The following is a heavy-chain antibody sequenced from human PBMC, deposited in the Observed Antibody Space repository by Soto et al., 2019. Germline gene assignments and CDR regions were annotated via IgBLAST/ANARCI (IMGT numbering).Heavy chain of an antibody. CDR3: ATGNRTFDY. V-gene: IGHV4-59*01. J-gene: IGHJ4*02. CDR1: SGSISSYY. CDR2: IYYSGST. Sequence: PSETLSLTCTVSSGSISSYYWSWIRQPPGKGLEWIGYIYYSGSTNYNPSLKSRVTISVDTSKNQFSLKLSSVTAADTAMYYCATGNRTFDYWGQGTLVTVSS.